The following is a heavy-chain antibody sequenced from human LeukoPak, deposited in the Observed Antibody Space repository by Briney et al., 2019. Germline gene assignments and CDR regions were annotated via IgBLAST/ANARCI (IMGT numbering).Heavy chain of an antibody. D-gene: IGHD3-3*01. CDR3: ARVFTIFGVVIPFDY. V-gene: IGHV1-2*02. CDR1: GYTFTGYY. CDR2: INPNSGGT. J-gene: IGHJ4*02. Sequence: ASVKVSCKASGYTFTGYYMHWVRQAPRQGLEWMGWINPNSGGTNYAQKFQGRVTMTRDTSISTAYMELSRLRSDDTAVYYCARVFTIFGVVIPFDYWGQGTLVTVSS.